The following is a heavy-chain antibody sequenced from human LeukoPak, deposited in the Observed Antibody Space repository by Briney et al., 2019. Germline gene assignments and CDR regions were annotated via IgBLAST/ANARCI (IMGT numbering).Heavy chain of an antibody. J-gene: IGHJ3*02. Sequence: GGSLRLSCAAAGFTLSNYSMNWVRQAPGKGLEWVSIISGRGTTSYYADSVQGRFTISRDNSKNTVFLDMKSLRVEDTAVYYCTKRVGAWIQLWSPHDAFDIWGQGRLVTVSS. V-gene: IGHV3-23*01. CDR3: TKRVGAWIQLWSPHDAFDI. D-gene: IGHD5-18*01. CDR1: GFTLSNYS. CDR2: ISGRGTTS.